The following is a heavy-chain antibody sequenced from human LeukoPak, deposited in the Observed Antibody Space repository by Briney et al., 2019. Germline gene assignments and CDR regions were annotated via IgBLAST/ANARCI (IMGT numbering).Heavy chain of an antibody. CDR3: AKEGSAYDPGFFDY. Sequence: GGSLRLSCAASGFTFSSYAMHWVRQAPGKGLEWVAVISYDGSNKYYADSVKGRFTISRDNSKNTLYLQMNSLRAEDTAVYYCAKEGSAYDPGFFDYWGQGTLVTVSS. D-gene: IGHD5-12*01. V-gene: IGHV3-30*04. CDR1: GFTFSSYA. CDR2: ISYDGSNK. J-gene: IGHJ4*02.